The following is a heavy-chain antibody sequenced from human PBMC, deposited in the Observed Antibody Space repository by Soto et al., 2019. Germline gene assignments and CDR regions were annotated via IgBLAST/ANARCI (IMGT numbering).Heavy chain of an antibody. CDR3: ASSSPFHY. CDR2: IYYSGNT. J-gene: IGHJ4*02. CDR1: SGSLSSSTYY. V-gene: IGHV4-39*01. Sequence: SETLSLTCSVSSGSLSSSTYYLRWIRQPPGRGPEWIGSIYYSGNTYYKPSLKSRVSISIDTSRNQFSLKLTSVTAADTGVYYCASSSPFHYWGPGILVTVSS. D-gene: IGHD6-6*01.